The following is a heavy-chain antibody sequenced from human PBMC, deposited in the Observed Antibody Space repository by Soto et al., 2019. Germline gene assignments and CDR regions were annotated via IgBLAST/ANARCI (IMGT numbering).Heavy chain of an antibody. CDR1: GYTFTSYY. CDR2: NNPSGGST. Sequence: QVQLVQSGAEVKKPGASVKVSCKASGYTFTSYYMHWVRQAPGQGLEWMGINNPSGGSTSYAQTFQGIVTVTXXTXKXKSNLELSSLRAEDTAVYYCARGQAFPVGFGEILDHWGQGTLGTVSS. D-gene: IGHD3-10*01. CDR3: ARGQAFPVGFGEILDH. V-gene: IGHV1-46*01. J-gene: IGHJ4*02.